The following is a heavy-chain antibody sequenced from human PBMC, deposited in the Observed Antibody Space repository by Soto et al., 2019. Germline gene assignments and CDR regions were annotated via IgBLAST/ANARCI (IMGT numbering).Heavy chain of an antibody. V-gene: IGHV5-10-1*01. J-gene: IGHJ6*02. Sequence: GESLKISCKGSGYSFTSYWISWVSQMLGKGLARMGWIDPSDSYTNYSPSFQGHVTISADKSISTAYLQWSSLKASDTAMYYCARPGCSGGSCHHGMDIWGQGNMVTISS. CDR1: GYSFTSYW. D-gene: IGHD2-15*01. CDR3: ARPGCSGGSCHHGMDI. CDR2: IDPSDSYT.